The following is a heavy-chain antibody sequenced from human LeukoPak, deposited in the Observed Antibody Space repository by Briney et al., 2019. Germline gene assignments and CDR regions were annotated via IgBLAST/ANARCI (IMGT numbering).Heavy chain of an antibody. D-gene: IGHD2-15*01. V-gene: IGHV1-2*06. CDR2: INPNSGGT. CDR1: GYTFTGYY. Sequence: ASVKVSCKASGYTFTGYYMHWVRQAPGQGLEWMGRINPNSGGTNYAQKFQGRVTMTRDTSISTAYMELSRLRSDDTAVYYCARDLGYCSGGSCSHPRDYYYYYMDVWGKGTTVTVSS. CDR3: ARDLGYCSGGSCSHPRDYYYYYMDV. J-gene: IGHJ6*03.